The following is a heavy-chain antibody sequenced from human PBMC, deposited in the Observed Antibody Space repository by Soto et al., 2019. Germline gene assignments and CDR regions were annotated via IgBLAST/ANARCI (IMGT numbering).Heavy chain of an antibody. J-gene: IGHJ2*01. Sequence: QVQLQESGPGLVKPSQTLSLTCTVSGGSIRSGSYYWSWIRQNPGKGLEWIGYIHYSGSTHYNPSFQSRETTSIKTSKNQFSLKLSSVTAAGPAVYYCARHLWFGELLGWYFDLWGRGTLVTVAA. V-gene: IGHV4-31*03. D-gene: IGHD3-10*01. CDR1: GGSIRSGSYY. CDR2: IHYSGST. CDR3: ARHLWFGELLGWYFDL.